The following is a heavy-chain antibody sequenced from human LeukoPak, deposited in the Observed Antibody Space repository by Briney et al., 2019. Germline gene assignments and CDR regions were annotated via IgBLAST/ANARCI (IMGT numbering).Heavy chain of an antibody. J-gene: IGHJ4*02. Sequence: SETLSLTCTVSGGSISSYYWNWIRQPAGKGLEWLGNIFTRGTTNYNASLESRLTISLDTARNQFSLSLRSVTAADTAIYFCARSSLAVYFNYWGQGTLVTASS. CDR1: GGSISSYY. D-gene: IGHD6-19*01. V-gene: IGHV4-4*07. CDR3: ARSSLAVYFNY. CDR2: IFTRGTT.